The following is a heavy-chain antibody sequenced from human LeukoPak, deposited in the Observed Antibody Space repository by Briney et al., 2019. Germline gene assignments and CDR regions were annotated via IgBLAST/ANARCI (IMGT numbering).Heavy chain of an antibody. CDR2: VYYSGSS. V-gene: IGHV4-39*07. CDR1: GGSISSSNY. Sequence: SETLSLTCTVSGGSISSSNYWGWIRQPPGKGLEWIGSVYYSGSSYYNPFLKSRVTISVDTSKNQFSLKVSSVTAADTAVYYCARVRGTGSGDYWGQGTLVTVSS. D-gene: IGHD3-10*01. CDR3: ARVRGTGSGDY. J-gene: IGHJ4*02.